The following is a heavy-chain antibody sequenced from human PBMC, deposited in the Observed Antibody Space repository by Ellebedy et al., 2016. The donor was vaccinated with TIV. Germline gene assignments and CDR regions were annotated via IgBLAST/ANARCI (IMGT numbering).Heavy chain of an antibody. J-gene: IGHJ4*02. CDR2: IIPIFGTA. V-gene: IGHV1-69*05. Sequence: ASVKVSCKASGGTFSSYAISWVRQAPGQGLEWMGGIIPIFGTANYAQKFQGRVTMTTDTSTDTAYMELSSLRSEDTAVYYCATDTARGPMVRGLWGQGTLVTVSS. D-gene: IGHD3-10*01. CDR3: ATDTARGPMVRGL. CDR1: GGTFSSYA.